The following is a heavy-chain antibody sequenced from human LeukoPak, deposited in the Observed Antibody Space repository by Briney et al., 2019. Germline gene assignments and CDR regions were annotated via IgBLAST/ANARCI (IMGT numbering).Heavy chain of an antibody. D-gene: IGHD6-6*01. CDR1: SGSNSSHH. CDR3: ASGIAAQAGSFFYYYFIDV. V-gene: IGHV4-59*11. CDR2: VFYDGGT. Sequence: SETLSLTCTVSSGSNSSHHWTWIRQPPGKGLEYIGYVFYDGGTIYNPSLKSRVTISVDTSKNQFSLKLSSVTPADTAVYYCASGIAAQAGSFFYYYFIDVWAKGTTVTVSS. J-gene: IGHJ6*04.